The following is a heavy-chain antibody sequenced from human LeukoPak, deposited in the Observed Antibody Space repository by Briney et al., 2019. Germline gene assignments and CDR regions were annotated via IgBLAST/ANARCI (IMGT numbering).Heavy chain of an antibody. Sequence: ASVKVSCKVSGYTLTELSMHWVRQAPGKGLEWMGGFDPEDGETIYAQKFQGRVTMTEDTSTDTAYMELSSLRSEDTAVYYCARDNFAYYYDSSGYSRAFDIWGQGTMVTVSS. CDR1: GYTLTELS. CDR3: ARDNFAYYYDSSGYSRAFDI. V-gene: IGHV1-24*01. CDR2: FDPEDGET. J-gene: IGHJ3*02. D-gene: IGHD3-22*01.